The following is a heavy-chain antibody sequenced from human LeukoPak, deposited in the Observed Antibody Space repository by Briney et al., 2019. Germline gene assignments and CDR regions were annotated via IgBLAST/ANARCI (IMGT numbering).Heavy chain of an antibody. V-gene: IGHV3-30*18. CDR1: GFTFSSYD. J-gene: IGHJ4*02. Sequence: GGSLRLSCAASGFTFSSYDMHWVRQAPGKGLEWVTVISYDGSNRYYGDSVKGRFTISRDNSKNTLYLKMNSLRAEDTAVYYCAKEGSNGDFDYWGQGTLVTVSS. CDR3: AKEGSNGDFDY. CDR2: ISYDGSNR. D-gene: IGHD1-26*01.